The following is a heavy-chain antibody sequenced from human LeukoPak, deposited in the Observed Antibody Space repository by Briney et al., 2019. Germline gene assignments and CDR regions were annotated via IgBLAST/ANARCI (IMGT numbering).Heavy chain of an antibody. V-gene: IGHV3-7*01. CDR1: GFTFSSYA. CDR2: IKQDGSEK. D-gene: IGHD2-15*01. Sequence: GGSLRLSCAASGFTFSSYAMSWVRQAPGKGLEWVANIKQDGSEKYYVDSVKGRFTISRDNAKNSLYLQMNSLRAEDTAVYYCARDFRVVVAATLADYYYGMDVWGQGTTVTVSS. CDR3: ARDFRVVVAATLADYYYGMDV. J-gene: IGHJ6*02.